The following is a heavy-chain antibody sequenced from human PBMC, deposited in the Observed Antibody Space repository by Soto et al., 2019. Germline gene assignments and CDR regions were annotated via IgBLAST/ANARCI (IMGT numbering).Heavy chain of an antibody. CDR3: ARDRPVGRDIVFRMGV. Sequence: QVQLVQSGAEVRKPGSSVKVSCEVSGGSLSTYGINWVRQVPGQGLEWMGRIRPILDTSNYAQKCQGRVTITAAESTRTAYMPLPSLTFEDTAVYYCARDRPVGRDIVFRMGVWCQGTTFTGFS. CDR2: IRPILDTS. V-gene: IGHV1-69*11. D-gene: IGHD2-15*01. CDR1: GGSLSTYG. J-gene: IGHJ6*02.